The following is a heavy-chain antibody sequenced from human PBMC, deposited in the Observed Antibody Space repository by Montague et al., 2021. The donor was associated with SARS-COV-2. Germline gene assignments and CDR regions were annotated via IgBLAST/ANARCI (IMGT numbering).Heavy chain of an antibody. CDR2: VYYSGST. CDR1: GDSIRSSGYY. CDR3: ARLGFVELWLNLVWFDP. V-gene: IGHV4-39*01. J-gene: IGHJ5*02. D-gene: IGHD3-16*02. Sequence: SETLSLTCSVSGDSIRSSGYYWGWIRQPPGKGLEWIGTVYYSGSTNYNPSLKSRVTMPVDTSKNQFSLELRSVTAADTAVYYCARLGFVELWLNLVWFDPWGQGTLVTVSS.